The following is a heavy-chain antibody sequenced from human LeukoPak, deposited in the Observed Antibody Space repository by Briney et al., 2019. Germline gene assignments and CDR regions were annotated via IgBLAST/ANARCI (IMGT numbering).Heavy chain of an antibody. J-gene: IGHJ4*02. Sequence: PSETLSLTCTVSGGSISSYYWSWIRQPPGKGLEWIGYIYYGGSTNYNPSLKSRVTISVDTSKNQFSLKLSSVTAADTAVYYCARLGSGAGRWDFDYWGQGTLVTVSS. CDR3: ARLGSGAGRWDFDY. D-gene: IGHD4-23*01. CDR2: IYYGGST. V-gene: IGHV4-59*01. CDR1: GGSISSYY.